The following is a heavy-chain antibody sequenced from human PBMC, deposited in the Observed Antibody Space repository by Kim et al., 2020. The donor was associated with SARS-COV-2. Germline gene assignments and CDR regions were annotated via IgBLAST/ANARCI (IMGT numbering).Heavy chain of an antibody. CDR3: ARSPYGSGGIFKIFRPDQ. CDR1: GSTFTDYW. D-gene: IGHD3-10*01. Sequence: GESLKISCKGSGSTFTDYWIGWVRQMPGKGLEWMGIIYPGDSDTRYNPSLQGQVTISADKSISTAYLQWSSLKASDTAIYYCARSPYGSGGIFKIFRPDQWGQGTLVTVSS. J-gene: IGHJ4*02. CDR2: IYPGDSDT. V-gene: IGHV5-51*01.